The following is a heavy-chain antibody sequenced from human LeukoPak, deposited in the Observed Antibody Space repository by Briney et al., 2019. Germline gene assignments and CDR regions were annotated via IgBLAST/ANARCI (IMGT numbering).Heavy chain of an antibody. J-gene: IGHJ6*02. Sequence: SETLSLTCAVYGGSFSGYYWSWIRQPPGKGVEWIGEINHSGSTNYNPSLKSRVTISVDTSKNQFSLKLSSVTAADTAVYYCARGRYYGSGSYYRSDYYYYYGMDVWGQGTTVTVSS. D-gene: IGHD3-10*01. V-gene: IGHV4-34*01. CDR3: ARGRYYGSGSYYRSDYYYYYGMDV. CDR1: GGSFSGYY. CDR2: INHSGST.